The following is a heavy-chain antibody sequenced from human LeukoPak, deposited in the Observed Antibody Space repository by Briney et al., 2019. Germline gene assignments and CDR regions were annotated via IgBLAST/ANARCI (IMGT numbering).Heavy chain of an antibody. CDR2: IYYSGNT. Sequence: SETLSLTCTVSGGSIGSYYWSWIRQPPGKGLEWIRYIYYSGNTNYSPSLKSRITMSVDTSKNQFSLKLSSVTAADTAVYYCARVFSGSFDIWGQGTMVTVSS. CDR1: GGSIGSYY. V-gene: IGHV4-59*01. J-gene: IGHJ3*02. D-gene: IGHD1-26*01. CDR3: ARVFSGSFDI.